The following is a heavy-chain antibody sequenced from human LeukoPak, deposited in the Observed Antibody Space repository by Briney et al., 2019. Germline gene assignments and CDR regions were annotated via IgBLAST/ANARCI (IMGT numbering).Heavy chain of an antibody. D-gene: IGHD3-22*01. V-gene: IGHV1-69*13. CDR1: GGTFSSYA. Sequence: ASVKVSCKASGGTFSSYAISWVRQAPGQGLEWMGGIIPIFGTANYAQKFQGRVTITADESTSTAYMELSSLRSGDTAVYYCARADRYYDSSGYYEALPWFDPWGQGTLVTVSS. J-gene: IGHJ5*02. CDR3: ARADRYYDSSGYYEALPWFDP. CDR2: IIPIFGTA.